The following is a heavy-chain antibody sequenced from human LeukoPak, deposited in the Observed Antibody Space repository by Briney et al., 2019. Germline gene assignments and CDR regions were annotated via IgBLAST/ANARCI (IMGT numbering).Heavy chain of an antibody. V-gene: IGHV4-30-2*01. CDR2: IYHSGST. J-gene: IGHJ5*02. Sequence: PSETLSLTCAVSGGSISSGGYSWSWIRQPPGKGLEWIGYIYHSGSTYYNPSLKSRVTISVDRSKNQFSLKLSSVTAADTAVYYCASSYSGWFAPGGRGTLVTVSS. CDR1: GGSISSGGYS. D-gene: IGHD1-26*01. CDR3: ASSYSGWFAP.